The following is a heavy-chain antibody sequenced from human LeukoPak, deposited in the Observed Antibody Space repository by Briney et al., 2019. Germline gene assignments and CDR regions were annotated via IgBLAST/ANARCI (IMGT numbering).Heavy chain of an antibody. CDR1: GASLSSSSYY. D-gene: IGHD3-10*01. CDR3: ARKPILYGSGPYWYYFDY. Sequence: KPSQSLSLTCPVSGASLSSSSYYWGWLRQPPEKGLEWIASIYYSGTTYYNPSLKSRVTISVDTSKNQFSLKLSSVTAADTAVYYCARKPILYGSGPYWYYFDYWGQGTLVTVSS. J-gene: IGHJ4*02. CDR2: IYYSGTT. V-gene: IGHV4-39*01.